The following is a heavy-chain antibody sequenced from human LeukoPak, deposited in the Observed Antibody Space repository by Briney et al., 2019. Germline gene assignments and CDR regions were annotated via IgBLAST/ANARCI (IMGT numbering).Heavy chain of an antibody. Sequence: SVKLSCKASGPTFSSYTTSWVRQAPGQRLECMGRIIPILGIANYAQKVQGRVTITADKSTSTAYMKLSSLSSEDTAVYYCASPPPTLANDVPYYFDYWGQGTLVTVSS. V-gene: IGHV1-69*02. CDR1: GPTFSSYT. CDR3: ASPPPTLANDVPYYFDY. J-gene: IGHJ4*02. D-gene: IGHD1-1*01. CDR2: IIPILGIA.